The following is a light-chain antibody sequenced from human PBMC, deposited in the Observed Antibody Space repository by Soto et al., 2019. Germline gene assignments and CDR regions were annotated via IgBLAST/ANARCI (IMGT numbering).Light chain of an antibody. Sequence: DIVMTQSPDSLAVSLGERATINCKSSQSVLYSSNNKNYLAWYQQKPGQPPKLLIYWASTRESGVPDRFTGSGSGTDFTLIISSLQAEDVAVYYCQQYYRSRTFGQGTKVEIK. CDR2: WAS. V-gene: IGKV4-1*01. CDR3: QQYYRSRT. CDR1: QSVLYSSNNKNY. J-gene: IGKJ1*01.